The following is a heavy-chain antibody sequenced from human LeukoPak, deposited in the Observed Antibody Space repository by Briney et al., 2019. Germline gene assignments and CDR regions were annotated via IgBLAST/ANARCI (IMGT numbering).Heavy chain of an antibody. V-gene: IGHV3-23*01. CDR2: ISGSGGST. CDR1: GFTLSTYA. CDR3: AKSIGGVVVVAADY. D-gene: IGHD2-15*01. Sequence: GGSLRLSCAASGFTLSTYAMTWVRQAPGKGLEWVSVISGSGGSTYYADSVKGRFTLSRDNSKNTIYLQMNSLRAEDTAVYYCAKSIGGVVVVAADYWGQGTLVTVSS. J-gene: IGHJ4*02.